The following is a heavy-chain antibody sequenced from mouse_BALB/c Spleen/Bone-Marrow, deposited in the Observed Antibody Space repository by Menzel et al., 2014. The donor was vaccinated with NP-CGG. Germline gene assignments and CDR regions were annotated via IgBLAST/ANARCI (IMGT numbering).Heavy chain of an antibody. V-gene: IGHV1-5*01. Sequence: VQLQQSGSVLARPGASVKMSCKASGYTFTSYWMHWVKQRPGQGLEWIGAIYPGNSDTSYNQKFKGKAKLTAVTSTGTAYMELSSLTNEDSAVYYCTRSWDRYYFDYWGQGTTLTVSS. D-gene: IGHD3-3*01. J-gene: IGHJ2*01. CDR1: GYTFTSYW. CDR2: IYPGNSDT. CDR3: TRSWDRYYFDY.